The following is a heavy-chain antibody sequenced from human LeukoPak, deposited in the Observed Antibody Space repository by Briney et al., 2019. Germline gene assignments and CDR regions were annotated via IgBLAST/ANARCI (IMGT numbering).Heavy chain of an antibody. CDR2: ISSNGGST. D-gene: IGHD4-17*01. V-gene: IGHV3-64*01. J-gene: IGHJ4*02. Sequence: GGSLRLSCAASGLTFSSYAMHWFRQAPGKGLKYVSAISSNGGSTYYANSVKGRFTISRDNSKNTLYLQMGSLRAEDMAVYYCARSHTVTTYYFDYWGQGTLVTVSS. CDR3: ARSHTVTTYYFDY. CDR1: GLTFSSYA.